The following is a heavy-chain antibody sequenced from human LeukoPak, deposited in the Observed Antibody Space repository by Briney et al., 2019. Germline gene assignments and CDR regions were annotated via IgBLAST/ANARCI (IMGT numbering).Heavy chain of an antibody. CDR3: ARDRYRFGELAFDP. CDR1: GGSISSYY. J-gene: IGHJ5*02. D-gene: IGHD3-10*01. Sequence: SETLSPTCTVSGGSISSYYWSWIRQPPGKGLKWIGNIYYSGYTTYSPSLRSRVTISVDTSKNQFSLKLSSVTAADTAVYYCARDRYRFGELAFDPWGQGTLVTVSS. V-gene: IGHV4-59*12. CDR2: IYYSGYT.